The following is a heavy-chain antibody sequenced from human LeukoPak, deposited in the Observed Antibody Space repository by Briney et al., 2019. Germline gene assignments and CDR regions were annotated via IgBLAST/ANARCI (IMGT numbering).Heavy chain of an antibody. D-gene: IGHD4-17*01. CDR3: ARRSTYGFFDY. J-gene: IGHJ4*02. CDR1: GGPVSSDY. Sequence: PSETLSLTCTVSGGPVSSDYWNWIRQPPGKGLEWIGYIHNNGNTNDNPSLKSRVTISMDASKNQFSLRLSSVTAADTALYYCARRSTYGFFDYWGQGTLVTVSS. CDR2: IHNNGNT. V-gene: IGHV4-59*08.